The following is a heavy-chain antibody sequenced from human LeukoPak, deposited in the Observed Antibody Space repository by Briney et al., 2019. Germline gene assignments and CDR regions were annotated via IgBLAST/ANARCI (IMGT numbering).Heavy chain of an antibody. D-gene: IGHD6-13*01. J-gene: IGHJ4*02. CDR3: AKDTEPYSSKYIFDS. V-gene: IGHV3-30*18. CDR2: LSYDGRDK. CDR1: GFTFSSFG. Sequence: GGSLRLSCAASGFTFSSFGMHWVRQAPGKGLEWVAVLSYDGRDKHDADSVKGRFTISRDNSKNTLYLQMNSLRAEDTAVYYCAKDTEPYSSKYIFDSWGRGTPVTVSS.